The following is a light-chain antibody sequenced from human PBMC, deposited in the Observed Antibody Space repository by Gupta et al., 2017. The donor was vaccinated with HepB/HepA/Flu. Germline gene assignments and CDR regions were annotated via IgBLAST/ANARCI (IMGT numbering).Light chain of an antibody. CDR2: QDR. CDR3: QVWDTSVV. J-gene: IGLJ2*01. V-gene: IGLV3-1*01. Sequence: SSELTQPPSVSVSPGQTASITCSGDKLGEKYASWYRQRPGQSPILIIYQDRKRPSGIPERFSGSNSENTATLNISGTQAMDEAHYFCQVWDTSVVFGGGTKLTVL. CDR1: KLGEKY.